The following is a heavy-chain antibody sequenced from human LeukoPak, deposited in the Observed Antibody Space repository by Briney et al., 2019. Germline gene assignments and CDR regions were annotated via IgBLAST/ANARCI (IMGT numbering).Heavy chain of an antibody. CDR1: GFTLSGYW. CDR2: MNSDGTVT. D-gene: IGHD2-21*01. V-gene: IGHV3-74*01. CDR3: ARYVVASACFDS. J-gene: IGHJ4*02. Sequence: GGSLRLSCAASGFTLSGYWMHWVRQAPGEGLVWVSRMNSDGTVTTYADSVRGRFTISRDNARNTLYLQMSSRRAEDTAVYYCARYVVASACFDSWGQGTPVTVSS.